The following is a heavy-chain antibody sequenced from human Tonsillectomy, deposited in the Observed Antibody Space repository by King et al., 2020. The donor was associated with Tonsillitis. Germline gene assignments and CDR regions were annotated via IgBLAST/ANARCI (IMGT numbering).Heavy chain of an antibody. CDR3: ASLGHGSGSYGLDY. J-gene: IGHJ4*02. Sequence: VQLVESGGGVVQPGRSLRLSYAASGFTFSNYGMHWVRQAPGKGLEWVAVISYDGRNKEYADSVKGRLNISRDNSKNTLYLQMNSLRAEDTAVYYCASLGHGSGSYGLDYWGQGTLVTVSS. CDR2: ISYDGRNK. CDR1: GFTFSNYG. D-gene: IGHD3-10*01. V-gene: IGHV3-30*03.